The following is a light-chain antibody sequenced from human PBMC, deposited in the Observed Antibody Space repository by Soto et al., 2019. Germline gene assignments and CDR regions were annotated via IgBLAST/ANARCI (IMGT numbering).Light chain of an antibody. CDR3: QQYGSSRWT. Sequence: PGDRATLSCRASQRVSSTYLAWYQQKPGQAPRPLISAASSRATGTPDRFSGSGSGTDFTLTISRLEPADVAVYYCQQYGSSRWTFGQGTKVEIK. CDR2: AAS. CDR1: QRVSSTY. J-gene: IGKJ1*01. V-gene: IGKV3-20*01.